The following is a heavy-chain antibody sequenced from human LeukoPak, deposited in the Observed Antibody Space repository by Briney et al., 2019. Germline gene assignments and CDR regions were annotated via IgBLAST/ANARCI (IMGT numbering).Heavy chain of an antibody. Sequence: SVRVSCKASGGTFSSYAISWVRQAPGQGLEWMGGIIPIFGTANYAQKFQGRVTITADESTSTAYMELSSLRSEDTAVYYCARVHRAQEVRLAAAGSFDYWGQGTLVTVSS. V-gene: IGHV1-69*01. CDR3: ARVHRAQEVRLAAAGSFDY. CDR2: IIPIFGTA. D-gene: IGHD6-13*01. J-gene: IGHJ4*02. CDR1: GGTFSSYA.